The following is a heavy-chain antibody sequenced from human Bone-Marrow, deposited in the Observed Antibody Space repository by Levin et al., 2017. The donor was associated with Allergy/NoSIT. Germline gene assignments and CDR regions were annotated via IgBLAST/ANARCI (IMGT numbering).Heavy chain of an antibody. Sequence: GESLKISCQVSGFNFINFGCTWVRQAPGQGLEWMGWVSTRNGNPKYAKKFQDRLTITTDTSTNTAYMKLRDLTSDDTAIYYCARLWRGGDYWGQGTLVTVSS. J-gene: IGHJ4*02. CDR2: VSTRNGNP. CDR1: GFNFINFG. D-gene: IGHD2-21*01. V-gene: IGHV1-18*01. CDR3: ARLWRGGDY.